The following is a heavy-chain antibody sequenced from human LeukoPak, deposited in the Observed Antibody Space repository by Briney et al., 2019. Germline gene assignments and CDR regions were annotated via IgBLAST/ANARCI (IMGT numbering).Heavy chain of an antibody. CDR3: ARLRRGYSYGPLFVY. Sequence: SETLFLTCAVYGGSFSGYYWSGIRQPPGKGLEWIAEINHSGSTNYNPSLKSRVTISVDTSKNQFSLKLSSVTAADTAVYYCARLRRGYSYGPLFVYWGRGTLVTLSS. J-gene: IGHJ4*02. D-gene: IGHD5-18*01. CDR2: INHSGST. CDR1: GGSFSGYY. V-gene: IGHV4-34*01.